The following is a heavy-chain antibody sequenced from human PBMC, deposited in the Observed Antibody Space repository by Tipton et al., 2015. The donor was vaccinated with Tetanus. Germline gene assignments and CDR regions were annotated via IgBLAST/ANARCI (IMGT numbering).Heavy chain of an antibody. D-gene: IGHD6-19*01. Sequence: SLRLSCAASGFSLSAYWVHWVRQAPGKGLVWVSRISYDGTYTDYADSVKGRFIISRDNAKNTLYSQVNSLRADDTAVYYCAREGFVSGWRGMDVWGQGTTVTVSS. CDR3: AREGFVSGWRGMDV. CDR1: GFSLSAYW. J-gene: IGHJ6*02. CDR2: ISYDGTYT. V-gene: IGHV3-74*01.